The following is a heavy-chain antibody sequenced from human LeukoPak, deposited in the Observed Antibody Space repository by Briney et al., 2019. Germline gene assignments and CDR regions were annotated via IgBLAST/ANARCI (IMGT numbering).Heavy chain of an antibody. J-gene: IGHJ4*02. D-gene: IGHD3-10*01. Sequence: LSLTCIVSGGSMSSYYMSWIRQAPGKGLEWVSYISSSSIYTNYADSVKGRFTISRDNAKNSLYLQMNSLRAEDTAVYYCASGPMVRGVIYDYWGQGTLVTVSS. CDR1: GGSMSSYY. CDR3: ASGPMVRGVIYDY. V-gene: IGHV3-11*03. CDR2: ISSSSIYT.